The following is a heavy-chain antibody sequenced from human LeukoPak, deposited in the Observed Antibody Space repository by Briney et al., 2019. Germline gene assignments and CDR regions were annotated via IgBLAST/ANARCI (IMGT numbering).Heavy chain of an antibody. Sequence: GGSLRLPCAASGFTFSDYYMSWIRQAPGKGLEWVSYISSSGSTIYYADSVKGRFTISRDNAKNSLYLQMNSLRAEDTAVYYCARDLRYSSSWYGNYYGMDVWGQGTTVTVSS. V-gene: IGHV3-11*01. CDR2: ISSSGSTI. CDR3: ARDLRYSSSWYGNYYGMDV. J-gene: IGHJ6*02. D-gene: IGHD6-13*01. CDR1: GFTFSDYY.